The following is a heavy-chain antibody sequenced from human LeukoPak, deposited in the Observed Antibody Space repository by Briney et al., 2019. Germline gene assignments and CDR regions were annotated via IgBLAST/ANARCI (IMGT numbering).Heavy chain of an antibody. CDR3: ARDVFWYFDL. CDR2: NYYRSKWYN. CDR1: GDTISINSAS. V-gene: IGHV6-1*01. J-gene: IGHJ2*01. Sequence: SQTLSLTSAIPGDTISINSASWNCIRHSPSRCLEWLGRNYYRSKWYNDFEVSVKSRINIIPDTSKNQFSLQLNSVTPEDTAVYYCARDVFWYFDLWGRGTLVTVSS.